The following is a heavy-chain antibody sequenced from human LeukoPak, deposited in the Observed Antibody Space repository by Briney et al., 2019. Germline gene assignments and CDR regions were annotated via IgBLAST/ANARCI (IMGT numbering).Heavy chain of an antibody. CDR3: ERERSSSSDY. D-gene: IGHD6-6*01. Sequence: NPSEALSLTCAVSGYSISSGYYWGWIRQPPGKGLEWIGSIYHSGSTYYNPSLKSRATISVDTSKNQFSLKLSSVTATDAAIYYCERERSSSSDYWGQGTLVTVSS. J-gene: IGHJ4*02. V-gene: IGHV4-38-2*02. CDR2: IYHSGST. CDR1: GYSISSGYY.